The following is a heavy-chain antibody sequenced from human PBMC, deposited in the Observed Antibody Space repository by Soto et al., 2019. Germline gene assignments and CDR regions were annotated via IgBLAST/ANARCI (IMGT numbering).Heavy chain of an antibody. V-gene: IGHV1-69*13. J-gene: IGHJ5*02. CDR2: IIPIFGTA. CDR3: ARDGVDTAMVPGWFDP. Sequence: ASVKVSCKASGGTFSSYAISWVRQAPGQGLEWMGGIIPIFGTANYAQKFQGRATITADESTSTAYMELSSLRSEDTAVYYCARDGVDTAMVPGWFDPWDKGTLVTVSS. D-gene: IGHD5-18*01. CDR1: GGTFSSYA.